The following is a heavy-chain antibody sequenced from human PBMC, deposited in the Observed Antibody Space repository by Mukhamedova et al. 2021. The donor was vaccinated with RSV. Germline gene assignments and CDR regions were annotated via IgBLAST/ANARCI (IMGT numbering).Heavy chain of an antibody. D-gene: IGHD3-22*01. J-gene: IGHJ4*02. CDR3: ARSTYSYESSGYYDAFDY. Sequence: EWLALIDWDDDKYYSTSLKTRLTISKDTSKNQVVLTMTNMDPVDTATYYCARSTYSYESSGYYDAFDYWGQGTLVIVSS. V-gene: IGHV2-70*01. CDR2: IDWDDDK.